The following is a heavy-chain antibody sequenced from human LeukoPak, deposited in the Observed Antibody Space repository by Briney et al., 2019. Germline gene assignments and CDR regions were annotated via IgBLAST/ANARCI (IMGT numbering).Heavy chain of an antibody. CDR3: ARLIAAAGASLDY. Sequence: ASVTVSCKASGYTFTGYYMHWVRQAPGQGLEWMGWINPNSGGTNYAQKFQGRVTITRDTSISTAYMELSRLRSHDTAVYYCARLIAAAGASLDYWGQGTLVTVSS. CDR2: INPNSGGT. J-gene: IGHJ4*02. D-gene: IGHD6-13*01. CDR1: GYTFTGYY. V-gene: IGHV1-2*02.